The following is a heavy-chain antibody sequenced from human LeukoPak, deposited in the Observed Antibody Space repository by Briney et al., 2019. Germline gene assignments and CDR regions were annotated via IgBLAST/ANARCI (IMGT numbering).Heavy chain of an antibody. D-gene: IGHD1-1*01. CDR1: GGSISSYY. V-gene: IGHV4-59*01. CDR2: IYYSGST. J-gene: IGHJ6*03. CDR3: AGGYNYSYYYYMDV. Sequence: SETLSLTCTVSGGSISSYYWSWIRQPPGKGLEWIGYIYYSGSTNYNPSLKSRVTISVDTSKNQFSLKLSSVTAADTAVYYCAGGYNYSYYYYMDVWGKGTTVTVSS.